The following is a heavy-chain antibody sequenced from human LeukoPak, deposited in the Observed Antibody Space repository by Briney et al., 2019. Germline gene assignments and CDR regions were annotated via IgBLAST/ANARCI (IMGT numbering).Heavy chain of an antibody. J-gene: IGHJ5*02. CDR3: ARSLVAATLFPYNWFDP. CDR2: IIPIFGTA. Sequence: GASVKVSCKASGGTFSSYAISWVRQAPGQGLEWMGGIIPIFGTANYAQKFQGRVTITADKSTSTAYMELSSLRSEDTAVYYCARSLVAATLFPYNWFDPWGQGTLVTVSS. CDR1: GGTFSSYA. V-gene: IGHV1-69*06. D-gene: IGHD2-15*01.